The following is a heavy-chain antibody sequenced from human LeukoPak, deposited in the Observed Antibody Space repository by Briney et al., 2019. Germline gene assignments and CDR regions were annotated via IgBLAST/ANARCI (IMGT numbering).Heavy chain of an antibody. J-gene: IGHJ5*02. CDR3: ARDRYYGSGSYYNGWFDP. D-gene: IGHD3-10*01. V-gene: IGHV4-39*07. CDR1: GGSISSSSYY. Sequence: SETLSLTCTVSGGSISSSSYYWGWIRQPLGKGLEWIGSIYYSGSTYYNPSLKSRVTLSVDTSKNQFSLKLSSATAADTGVDYCARDRYYGSGSYYNGWFDPWGQGTLVTVSS. CDR2: IYYSGST.